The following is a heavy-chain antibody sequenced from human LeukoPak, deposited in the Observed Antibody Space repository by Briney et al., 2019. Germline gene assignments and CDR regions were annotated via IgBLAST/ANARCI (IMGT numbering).Heavy chain of an antibody. D-gene: IGHD2-21*02. J-gene: IGHJ4*02. CDR3: ARGLVVTALDY. Sequence: SQTLSLTCTVSGRSISSGSYYWTWIRQHQGKGLELIVSIYYRGSTYYNPSLNSRFSTSVDTSKNQFSLKLTSMTAADTAVYFCARGLVVTALDYWGQGTLVTVSS. V-gene: IGHV4-31*03. CDR2: IYYRGST. CDR1: GRSISSGSYY.